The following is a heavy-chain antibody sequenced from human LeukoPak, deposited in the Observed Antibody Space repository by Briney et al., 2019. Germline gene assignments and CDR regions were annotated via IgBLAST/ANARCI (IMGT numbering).Heavy chain of an antibody. J-gene: IGHJ4*02. CDR2: INHSGST. D-gene: IGHD6-13*01. CDR3: ARGGPGYSSSWCDY. V-gene: IGHV4-34*01. CDR1: GGSFSGYY. Sequence: SETLSLTCAVYGGSFSGYYWSWIRQPPGKGLEWIGEINHSGSTNYNPSLKSRVTMSVDSSKNQFSLKLSSVTAADTAVYYCARGGPGYSSSWCDYWGQGTLVTVSS.